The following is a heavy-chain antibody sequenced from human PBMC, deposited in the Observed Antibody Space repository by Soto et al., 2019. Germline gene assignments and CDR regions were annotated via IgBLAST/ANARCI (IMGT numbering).Heavy chain of an antibody. J-gene: IGHJ4*02. CDR1: GGSLSSYY. V-gene: IGHV4-59*01. CDR3: ARASGSYYQFDY. CDR2: IYYSGST. Sequence: SETLSLTCTVSGGSLSSYYWNWIRQPPGKGLEWIGYIYYSGSTNYNPSLKSRVTISVDTSKNQFSLKLSSVTAADTAVYYCARASGSYYQFDYWGQGTLVTVSS. D-gene: IGHD1-26*01.